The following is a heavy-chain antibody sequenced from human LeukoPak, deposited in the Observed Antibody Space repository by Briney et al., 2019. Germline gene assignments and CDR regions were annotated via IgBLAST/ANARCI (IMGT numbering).Heavy chain of an antibody. J-gene: IGHJ5*02. V-gene: IGHV1-8*01. CDR1: GYTFTSYD. CDR2: MNPNSGNT. D-gene: IGHD1-1*01. Sequence: VASVKVSCKASGYTFTSYDINWVRQAPGQGLEWMGWMNPNSGNTGYAQKFQGRITMTRNTSISTAYMELSSLRSEDTAVYYCARQPLERRLRENNWFDPWGQGTLVTVSS. CDR3: ARQPLERRLRENNWFDP.